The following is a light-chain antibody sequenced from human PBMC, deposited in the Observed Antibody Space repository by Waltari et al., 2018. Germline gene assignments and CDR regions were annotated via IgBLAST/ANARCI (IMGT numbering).Light chain of an antibody. J-gene: IGKJ1*01. CDR1: HRLYLRT. Sequence: EIVFTQSPGTLSLSPGESATLSCRASHRLYLRTVAWYQQKPGPAPRRLIYEVSNRATGIPYRFSGDGSGVDFTLTIDGLEPDDFGIYYCHQYGGLPRTFGLGTTVEV. CDR3: HQYGGLPRT. V-gene: IGKV3-20*01. CDR2: EVS.